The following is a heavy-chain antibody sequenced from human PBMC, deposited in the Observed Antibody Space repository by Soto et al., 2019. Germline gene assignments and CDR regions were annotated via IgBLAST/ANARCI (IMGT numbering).Heavy chain of an antibody. CDR1: RGTFGNYA. J-gene: IGHJ6*02. D-gene: IGHD3-10*01. CDR2: AIPGFGIA. CDR3: VRVAVPGIYGEDV. V-gene: IGHV1-69*09. Sequence: QVQLVQSGAEVKKPGSSVKVSCKASRGTFGNYAISWVRQAPGQGLEWVGKAIPGFGIANYAQKFEGRVTITADRFTNTAYMELSSLRSEDTALYYCVRVAVPGIYGEDVWGQGTTVTVSS.